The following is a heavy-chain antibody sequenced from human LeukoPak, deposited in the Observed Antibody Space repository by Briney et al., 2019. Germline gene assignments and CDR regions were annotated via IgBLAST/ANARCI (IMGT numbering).Heavy chain of an antibody. D-gene: IGHD2-15*01. CDR2: IYTSGST. J-gene: IGHJ5*02. CDR1: GGSISSYY. V-gene: IGHV4-4*07. Sequence: SETLSLTCTVSGGSISSYYWSWIRQPAGKGLEWIGRIYTSGSTNYNPSLKSRVTMSVDTSKNQFSLKLSSVTAADTAVYYCAREEGGYCNGGSCPNWFDPWGQGTLVTVSS. CDR3: AREEGGYCNGGSCPNWFDP.